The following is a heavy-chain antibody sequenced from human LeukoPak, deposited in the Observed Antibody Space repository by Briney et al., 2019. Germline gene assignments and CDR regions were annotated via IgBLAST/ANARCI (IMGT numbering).Heavy chain of an antibody. CDR2: ISSSSSYI. CDR1: GFTFSSFA. V-gene: IGHV3-21*06. D-gene: IGHD6-19*01. Sequence: GGSLRLSCAASGFTFSSFAMSWVRQAPGKGLEWVSCISSSSSYISYADSVKGRFTISRDNAKNSLYLQMNSLRAEDTAVYYCARNGVGVAGTVDYWGQGALVTVSS. CDR3: ARNGVGVAGTVDY. J-gene: IGHJ4*02.